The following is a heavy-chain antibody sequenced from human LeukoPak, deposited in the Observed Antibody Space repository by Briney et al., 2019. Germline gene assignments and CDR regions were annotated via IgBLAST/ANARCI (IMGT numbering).Heavy chain of an antibody. J-gene: IGHJ6*04. D-gene: IGHD3-3*01. CDR1: GGTFSSYA. Sequence: SVKVSCKASGGTFSSYAISWVRQAPGQGLEWMGRIIPIFGTANYAQKFQGRVTITTDESTSTAYMELSSLRSKDTAVYYCARSLRFLEVMDVWGKGTTVTVSS. CDR3: ARSLRFLEVMDV. V-gene: IGHV1-69*05. CDR2: IIPIFGTA.